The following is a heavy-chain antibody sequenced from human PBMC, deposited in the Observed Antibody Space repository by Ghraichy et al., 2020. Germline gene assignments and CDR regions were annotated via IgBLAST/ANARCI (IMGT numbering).Heavy chain of an antibody. Sequence: ASVKVSCKISRETFSTAITNLELESPVQRLEWMGWMNPNGGSTAFAQTFQGRVSMTRNTAISTAYMELSSLTSEDTAVYYCARGHGMDVWGQGTTVIVSS. CDR2: MNPNGGST. J-gene: IGHJ6*02. V-gene: IGHV1-8*01. CDR1: RETFSTAI. CDR3: ARGHGMDV.